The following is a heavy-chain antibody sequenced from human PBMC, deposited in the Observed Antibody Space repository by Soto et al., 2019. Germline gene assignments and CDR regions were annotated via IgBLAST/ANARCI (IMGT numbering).Heavy chain of an antibody. CDR3: ARSPPLHIVLLTATLDY. D-gene: IGHD2-21*02. J-gene: IGHJ4*02. V-gene: IGHV1-2*04. CDR2: INPNSGGT. CDR1: GYTFTGYY. Sequence: GASVKVSCKASGYTFTGYYMHWVRQAPGQGLERMGWINPNSGGTNYAQKFQGWVTMTRDTSISTAYMELSRLRSDDTAVYYCARSPPLHIVLLTATLDYWGQGTLVTVSS.